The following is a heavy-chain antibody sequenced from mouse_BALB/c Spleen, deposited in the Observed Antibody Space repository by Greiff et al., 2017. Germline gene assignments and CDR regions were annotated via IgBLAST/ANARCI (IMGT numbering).Heavy chain of an antibody. CDR3: ATLWYYAMDY. J-gene: IGHJ4*01. Sequence: EVNLVESGGGLVKPGGSLKLSCAASGFTFSSYAMSWVRQSPEKRLEWVAEISSGGSYTYYPDTVTGRFTISRDNAKNTLYLEMSSLRSEDTAMYYCATLWYYAMDYWGQGTSVTVSS. CDR1: GFTFSSYA. V-gene: IGHV5-9-4*01. D-gene: IGHD1-1*02. CDR2: ISSGGSYT.